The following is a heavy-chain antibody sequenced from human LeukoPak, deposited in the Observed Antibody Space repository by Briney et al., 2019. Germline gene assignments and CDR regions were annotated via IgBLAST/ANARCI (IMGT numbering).Heavy chain of an antibody. Sequence: SEXLSLTCAVYGGSFSGYYWSWLRQPPGKGLEWIGEINHSGSTNYNPSLTSRVTISVDTSKNQFSLKLSSVTAADTAVYYCGRHRRYSRVFDYWGQGTLVTVSS. D-gene: IGHD2-21*01. CDR1: GGSFSGYY. CDR3: GRHRRYSRVFDY. V-gene: IGHV4-34*01. J-gene: IGHJ4*02. CDR2: INHSGST.